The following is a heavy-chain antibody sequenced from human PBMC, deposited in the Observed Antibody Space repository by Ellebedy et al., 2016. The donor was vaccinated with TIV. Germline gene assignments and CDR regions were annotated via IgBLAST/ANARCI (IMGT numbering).Heavy chain of an antibody. D-gene: IGHD6-6*01. CDR1: GFSFDIYS. J-gene: IGHJ6*02. CDR2: ITYDGSNQ. Sequence: GESLKISCEASGFSFDIYSMHWVRQAPGKGLEWVAVITYDGSNQHYADSVKGRFTISRDSSKNTLHLEMTSLRVEDTAMYYCARDQLRYTSSSFPLDYYYYYGMDVWGQGTTVTVSS. CDR3: ARDQLRYTSSSFPLDYYYYYGMDV. V-gene: IGHV3-30-3*01.